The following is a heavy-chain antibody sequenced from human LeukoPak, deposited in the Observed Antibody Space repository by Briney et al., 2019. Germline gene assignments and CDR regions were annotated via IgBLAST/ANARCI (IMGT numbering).Heavy chain of an antibody. V-gene: IGHV4-4*07. CDR1: GGSISSYY. D-gene: IGHD6-13*01. Sequence: PSETLSLTCTVSGGSISSYYWSWIRQPAGKGLEWIGRIYTSGSTNYNPSLKSRVTMSVDTSKNQFSMKLSSVTAADTAVYYCARAQRTAAAGTRRPFHYYYGMDVWGQGTTVTVSS. CDR3: ARAQRTAAAGTRRPFHYYYGMDV. CDR2: IYTSGST. J-gene: IGHJ6*02.